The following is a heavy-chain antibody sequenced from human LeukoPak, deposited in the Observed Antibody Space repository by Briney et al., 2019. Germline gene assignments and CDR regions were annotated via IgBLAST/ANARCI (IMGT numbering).Heavy chain of an antibody. V-gene: IGHV3-23*01. CDR1: GFTFGSSA. J-gene: IGHJ4*02. Sequence: GGSLRLSCTASGFTFGSSAMSWVRQAPGQGLEWVSVISGSGDSTYYADSVKGRFTISRDNSKNTLYLQMNSLRAEDTAVYYCAKEVGQFDYWGQGTLVTVSS. CDR3: AKEVGQFDY. CDR2: ISGSGDST.